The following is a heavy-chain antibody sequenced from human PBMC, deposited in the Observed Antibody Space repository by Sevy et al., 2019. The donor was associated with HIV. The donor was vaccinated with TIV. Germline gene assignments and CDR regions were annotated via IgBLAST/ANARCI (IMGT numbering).Heavy chain of an antibody. Sequence: ASVKVSCKASGYTFTGYYMHWVRQAPGQGLEWMGWINPNSGCTNYAQKFQGRVTMTSETSISTAYMELSRLRFDDTAVYYCARDWLVAASYYYYGMDVWGQGTTVTVSS. CDR3: ARDWLVAASYYYYGMDV. CDR2: INPNSGCT. V-gene: IGHV1-2*02. D-gene: IGHD5-12*01. J-gene: IGHJ6*02. CDR1: GYTFTGYY.